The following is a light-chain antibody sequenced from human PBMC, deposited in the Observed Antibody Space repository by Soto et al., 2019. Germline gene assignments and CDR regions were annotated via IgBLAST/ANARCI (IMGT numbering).Light chain of an antibody. CDR1: SSDVGSYNL. J-gene: IGLJ3*02. Sequence: QSALTQPASVSGSPGQSITISCTGTSSDVGSYNLVSWYQQHPGKAPKLMIYDATERPSGVSNRLSGSKSGNTASLTISGLQAEDEADYYCCSYAGGASWVFGGGTKLTVL. CDR2: DAT. V-gene: IGLV2-23*01. CDR3: CSYAGGASWV.